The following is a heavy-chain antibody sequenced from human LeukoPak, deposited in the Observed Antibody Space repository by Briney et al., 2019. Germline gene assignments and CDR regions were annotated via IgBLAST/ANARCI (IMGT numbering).Heavy chain of an antibody. CDR1: GYTFTSYY. V-gene: IGHV1-46*01. D-gene: IGHD3-22*01. CDR3: ARDSVRDYYDSSGYFF. CDR2: INPSGGST. Sequence: ASVKVSCKASGYTFTSYYMHWVRQAPGQGLEWMGIINPSGGSTSYAQKFQGRVTMTRDMSTSTVYMELSSLRSEDTAVYYCARDSVRDYYDSSGYFFWGQGTLVTVSS. J-gene: IGHJ4*02.